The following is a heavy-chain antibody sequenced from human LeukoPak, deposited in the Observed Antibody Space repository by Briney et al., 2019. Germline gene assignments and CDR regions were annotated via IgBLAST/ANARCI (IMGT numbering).Heavy chain of an antibody. CDR1: AISFKNYP. CDR2: ISHDGGNT. V-gene: IGHV3-30-3*01. CDR3: ASGPSTGVHRGYIVS. J-gene: IGHJ4*02. D-gene: IGHD1-1*01. Sequence: GRSLRLSCAVSAISFKNYPIHWVRRAPGRGLEWVAIISHDGGNTYYADSVKGRFSISRDNSKNTVSLQMNSLRTEDTAVFYCASGPSTGVHRGYIVSWGQGTLVTVSS.